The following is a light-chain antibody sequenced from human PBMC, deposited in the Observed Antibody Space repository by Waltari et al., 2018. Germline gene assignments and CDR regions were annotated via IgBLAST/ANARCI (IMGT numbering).Light chain of an antibody. V-gene: IGKV1D-16*01. Sequence: DIHVTHSPSSLSASVGDRVTITCRASQGITRWLAWYQQKPEEAPKSLIYATSSLQSGVPSRFSGSGSGTDFTLTINNLQPEDFATYYCQQYNSFPLTFGGGTKVEIK. CDR2: ATS. J-gene: IGKJ4*01. CDR1: QGITRW. CDR3: QQYNSFPLT.